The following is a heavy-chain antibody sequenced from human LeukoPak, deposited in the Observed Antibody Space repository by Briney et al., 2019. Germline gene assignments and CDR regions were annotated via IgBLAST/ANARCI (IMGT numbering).Heavy chain of an antibody. Sequence: SETLSLTCTVSGGSISSYYWSWIRQPPGKGLEWIGYIYYSGSTNYNPSLKSRVTISVDTSKNQFSLKLSSVTAADTAVYYCARDGRGEQLVDAFDIWGQGTVVTVSS. V-gene: IGHV4-59*01. J-gene: IGHJ3*02. CDR2: IYYSGST. CDR3: ARDGRGEQLVDAFDI. CDR1: GGSISSYY. D-gene: IGHD6-6*01.